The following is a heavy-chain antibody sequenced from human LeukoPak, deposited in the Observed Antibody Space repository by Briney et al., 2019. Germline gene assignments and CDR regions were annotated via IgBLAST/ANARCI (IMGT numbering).Heavy chain of an antibody. Sequence: GGSRRLSCAPSGFTFSSYAMGWVRQAPGKGLEWVSAISGRGGRTYYADSVKGRFTISRDNAKNSLYLQMNSLRDEDTAVYYCARGPYYDILSPRSIYYYGMDVWGQGTTVTVSS. D-gene: IGHD3-9*01. J-gene: IGHJ6*02. CDR2: ISGRGGRT. CDR3: ARGPYYDILSPRSIYYYGMDV. V-gene: IGHV3-23*01. CDR1: GFTFSSYA.